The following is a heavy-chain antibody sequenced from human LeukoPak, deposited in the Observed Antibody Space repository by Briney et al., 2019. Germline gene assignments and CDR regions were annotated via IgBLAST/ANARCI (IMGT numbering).Heavy chain of an antibody. D-gene: IGHD2-15*01. Sequence: GGSLRLSCAASGFTVSSNYMSWVRQAPGKGLEWVSVIYSGGSTYHADSVKGRFTISRDNSKNTLYLQMNSLRAEDTAVYYCARDRGYCSGGSCADYYYYGMDVWGQGTTVTVSS. CDR1: GFTVSSNY. CDR2: IYSGGST. CDR3: ARDRGYCSGGSCADYYYYGMDV. J-gene: IGHJ6*02. V-gene: IGHV3-66*01.